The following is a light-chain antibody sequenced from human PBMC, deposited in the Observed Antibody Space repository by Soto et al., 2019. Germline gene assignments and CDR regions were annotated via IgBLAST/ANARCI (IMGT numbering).Light chain of an antibody. Sequence: QSALTQPASVSESPGQSITISCTGTSSDIGSYNYVSWYQHYPGKAPRLLIYEVTNRPSGVSNRFSGSKSGNTASLTISGLQAEDDADYYCCSYRSSRTWVFGGGTKLTVL. CDR2: EVT. CDR1: SSDIGSYNY. V-gene: IGLV2-14*01. J-gene: IGLJ3*02. CDR3: CSYRSSRTWV.